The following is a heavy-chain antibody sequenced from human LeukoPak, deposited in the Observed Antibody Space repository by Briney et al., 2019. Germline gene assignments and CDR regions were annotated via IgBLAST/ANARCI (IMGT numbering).Heavy chain of an antibody. Sequence: PSETLSLTCTVSGGSISSYYWSWIRQPPGKGLEWIGYIYYSGSTNYNPSLKSRVTISVDTSKNQFSLKLSSVTAADTAVYYCARVPYSGSYYAYYYYYMDVWGKGTTVTVSS. J-gene: IGHJ6*03. CDR3: ARVPYSGSYYAYYYYYMDV. V-gene: IGHV4-59*12. D-gene: IGHD1-26*01. CDR1: GGSISSYY. CDR2: IYYSGST.